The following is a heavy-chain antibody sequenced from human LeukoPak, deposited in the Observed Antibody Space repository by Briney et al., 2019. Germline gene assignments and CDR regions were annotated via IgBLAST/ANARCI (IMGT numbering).Heavy chain of an antibody. D-gene: IGHD5-18*01. CDR2: IREERGQE. Sequence: GGSLRLSCVASGLTDSNHWRSWVRQAPGKGLEWVANIREERGQEYYVDSVKGRFTISKNSAKNSLYLQMNTLRVEDTAMYYCASLDTAKQPLANHWGQGTLVTVSS. V-gene: IGHV3-7*03. CDR3: ASLDTAKQPLANH. J-gene: IGHJ5*02. CDR1: GLTDSNHW.